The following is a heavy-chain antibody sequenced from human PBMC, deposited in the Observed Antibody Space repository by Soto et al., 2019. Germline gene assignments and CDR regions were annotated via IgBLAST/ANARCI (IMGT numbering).Heavy chain of an antibody. J-gene: IGHJ5*02. CDR2: IYYSGST. V-gene: IGHV4-31*03. CDR1: GGSISSGGYY. D-gene: IGHD1-26*01. CDR3: ARVSSVGAPFWFDP. Sequence: PSETLSLTCTVSGGSISSGGYYWSWIRQHPGKGLEWIGYIYYSGSTYYNPSLKGRVTISVDTSKNQFSLKLSSVTAADTAVYYCARVSSVGAPFWFDPWGQGTLVTVSS.